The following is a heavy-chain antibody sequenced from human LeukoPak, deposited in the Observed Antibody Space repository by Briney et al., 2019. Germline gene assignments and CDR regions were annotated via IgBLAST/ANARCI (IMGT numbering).Heavy chain of an antibody. CDR1: GFTFSSYA. CDR3: AKDQLRIAVAGSPLDY. Sequence: PGGSLRLSCAASGFTFSSYAMSWVRQAPGKGLEWVSAISGSGGSTYYADSVKGRFTISRDNSKNTLYLQMNSLRAEDTAVYYCAKDQLRIAVAGSPLDYWGQGTLVTVSS. V-gene: IGHV3-23*01. J-gene: IGHJ4*02. D-gene: IGHD6-19*01. CDR2: ISGSGGST.